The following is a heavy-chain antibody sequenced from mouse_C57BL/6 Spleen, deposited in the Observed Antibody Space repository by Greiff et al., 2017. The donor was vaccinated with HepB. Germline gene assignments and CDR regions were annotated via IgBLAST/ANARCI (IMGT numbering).Heavy chain of an antibody. D-gene: IGHD2-2*01. Sequence: QVQLQQPGAELVRPGSSVKLSCKASGYTFTSYWMDWVKQRPGQGLEWIGNIYPSDSETHYNQKFKDKATLTVDKSSSTAYMQLSSLTSEDSAVYYCARRVGYLTGDYWGQGTTLTVSS. V-gene: IGHV1-61*01. CDR1: GYTFTSYW. J-gene: IGHJ2*01. CDR3: ARRVGYLTGDY. CDR2: IYPSDSET.